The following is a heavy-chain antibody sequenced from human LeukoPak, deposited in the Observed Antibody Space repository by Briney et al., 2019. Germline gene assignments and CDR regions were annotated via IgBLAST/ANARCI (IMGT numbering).Heavy chain of an antibody. CDR2: ISSSSSYI. J-gene: IGHJ4*02. D-gene: IGHD6-19*01. Sequence: GGSLRLSCAASGFTFSSYSMNWVRQAPGKGLEWVSSISSSSSYIYYADSVKGRFTISRDNAKNSLYLQMNSLRAEDTAVYYCARDNRIAVAGNRTPLGYWGQGTLVTVSS. CDR3: ARDNRIAVAGNRTPLGY. V-gene: IGHV3-21*01. CDR1: GFTFSSYS.